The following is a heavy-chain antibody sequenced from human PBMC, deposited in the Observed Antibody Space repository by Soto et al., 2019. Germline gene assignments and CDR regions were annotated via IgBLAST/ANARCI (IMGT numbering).Heavy chain of an antibody. CDR3: APHPGGGGY. Sequence: EVQLVESGGGLIQPGGSLRLSCAVSGFTVSNHYMSWVRQAPGKGLEGVSVIYSGGYTAYGDSVKGRFTISRDNSKNTLYLQKNSQGARDRAFFYVAPHPGGGGYWGQGTLVTVSS. V-gene: IGHV3-53*01. CDR2: IYSGGYT. J-gene: IGHJ4*02. CDR1: GFTVSNHY. D-gene: IGHD3-10*01.